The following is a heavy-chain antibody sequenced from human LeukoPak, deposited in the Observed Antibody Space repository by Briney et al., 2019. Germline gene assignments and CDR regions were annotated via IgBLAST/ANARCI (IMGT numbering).Heavy chain of an antibody. Sequence: GGSLRLSCAASGFTFSSYGIHWVRQAPGKGLEWVAVISYDGSNKYYADSVKGRFTISRDNSKNTLYLQMNSLRAEDTAVYYCAKDLRPRIQLWLDYWGQGTLVTVSS. J-gene: IGHJ4*02. CDR3: AKDLRPRIQLWLDY. CDR2: ISYDGSNK. V-gene: IGHV3-30*18. CDR1: GFTFSSYG. D-gene: IGHD5-18*01.